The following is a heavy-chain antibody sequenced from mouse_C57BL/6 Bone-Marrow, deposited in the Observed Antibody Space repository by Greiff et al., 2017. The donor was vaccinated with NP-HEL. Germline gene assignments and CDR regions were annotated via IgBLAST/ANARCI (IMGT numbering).Heavy chain of an antibody. CDR2: INPYNGGT. Sequence: VQLQQSGPVLVKPGASVKMSCKASGYTFTDYYMNWVKQSHGKSLEWIGVINPYNGGTSYNQKFKGKATLTVDKSSSTAYMELNSLTSEDSAVYYCARSAYYSNYQFAYWGQGTLVTVSA. J-gene: IGHJ3*01. CDR3: ARSAYYSNYQFAY. V-gene: IGHV1-19*01. D-gene: IGHD2-5*01. CDR1: GYTFTDYY.